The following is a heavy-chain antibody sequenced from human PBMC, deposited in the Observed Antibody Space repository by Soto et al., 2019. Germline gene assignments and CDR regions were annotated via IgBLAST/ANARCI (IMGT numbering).Heavy chain of an antibody. V-gene: IGHV4-59*08. D-gene: IGHD2-15*01. CDR2: IYYSGST. Sequence: SETLSLTCTVSGGSISSYYWSWIRQPPGKGLEWIGYIYYSGSTNYNPSLKSRVTISVDTSKNQFSLKLSSVTAADTAVYYCARHVVVAAISSGWFDPWGQGTLVTVSS. CDR3: ARHVVVAAISSGWFDP. CDR1: GGSISSYY. J-gene: IGHJ5*02.